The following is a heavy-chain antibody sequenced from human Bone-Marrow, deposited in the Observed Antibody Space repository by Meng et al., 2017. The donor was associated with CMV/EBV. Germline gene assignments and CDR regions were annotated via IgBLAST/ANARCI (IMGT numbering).Heavy chain of an antibody. D-gene: IGHD2-2*02. V-gene: IGHV1-69*05. CDR1: GASFSNFA. Sequence: SVKVSCKASGASFSNFAISWVRQAPGQGLEWMEGVIPIFGTANYAQKFQGRVTITTDESTSTAYMELSSLRSEDTAVYYCARGGCSRTSCHTYWFDPWGQGTLVTVSS. CDR3: ARGGCSRTSCHTYWFDP. J-gene: IGHJ5*02. CDR2: VIPIFGTA.